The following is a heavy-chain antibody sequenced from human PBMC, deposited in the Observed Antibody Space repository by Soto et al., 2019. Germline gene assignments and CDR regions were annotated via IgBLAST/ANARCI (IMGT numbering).Heavy chain of an antibody. V-gene: IGHV1-69*02. CDR2: IIPILGIA. Sequence: QVQLVQSGAEVKKPGSSVKVSCKASGGTFSSYTISWVRQAPGQGLEWMGRIIPILGIANYAQKFQGGVTITADKSTSTAYMELSSLRSEDTAVYYCAQYCSSTSCYDGGDAFDIWGQGTMVTVSS. D-gene: IGHD2-2*01. CDR3: AQYCSSTSCYDGGDAFDI. J-gene: IGHJ3*02. CDR1: GGTFSSYT.